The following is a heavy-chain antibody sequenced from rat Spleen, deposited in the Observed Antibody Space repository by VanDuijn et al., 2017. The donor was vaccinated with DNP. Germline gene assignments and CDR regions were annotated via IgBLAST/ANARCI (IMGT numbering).Heavy chain of an antibody. Sequence: EEQLQESGPGLVKPSQSLSLTCSVTGYSITSNFRWSWIRKFPGNTLEWMGYINSAGSTDYNPSLKSRISITKDTSKNQFFLQVNSVTTEDTATYYCAVQLGVFDYWGQGVMVTVSS. V-gene: IGHV3-3*01. J-gene: IGHJ2*01. D-gene: IGHD5-1*01. CDR2: INSAGST. CDR1: GYSITSNFR. CDR3: AVQLGVFDY.